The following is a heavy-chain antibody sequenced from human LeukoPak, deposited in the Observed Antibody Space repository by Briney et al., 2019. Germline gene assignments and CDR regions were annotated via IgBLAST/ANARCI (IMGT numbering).Heavy chain of an antibody. CDR2: TWYDGSNE. CDR1: GFTLSSNG. Sequence: SGGSLRLSCAASGFTLSSNGMHWVRQAPGKGLEWVAITWYDGSNEYYADSVKGRFTISRDNSKNTVYLQMNSLRAEDTAVYYCARETAAAGTWVDYWGQGTLVTVSS. D-gene: IGHD6-13*01. J-gene: IGHJ4*02. CDR3: ARETAAAGTWVDY. V-gene: IGHV3-33*01.